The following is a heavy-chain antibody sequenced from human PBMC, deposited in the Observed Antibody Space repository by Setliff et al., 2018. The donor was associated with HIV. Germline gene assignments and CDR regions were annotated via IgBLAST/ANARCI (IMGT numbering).Heavy chain of an antibody. CDR3: ARGDYRIIAAAGSGWFDP. CDR1: GASFIRSRYY. Sequence: SETLSLTCTVSGASFIRSRYYWSWIRQPAGKGLEWIGSMYYRGNTHYNPSLKSRVSIDADTSNNQFSLKLKYVTAADTAVYYCARGDYRIIAAAGSGWFDPWGQGTRVTV. V-gene: IGHV4-39*01. CDR2: MYYRGNT. J-gene: IGHJ5*02. D-gene: IGHD6-13*01.